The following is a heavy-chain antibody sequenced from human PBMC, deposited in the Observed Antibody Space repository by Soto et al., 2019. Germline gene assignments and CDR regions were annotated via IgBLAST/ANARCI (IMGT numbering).Heavy chain of an antibody. J-gene: IGHJ4*02. CDR3: ARGPSGQGIDY. Sequence: SETLSLTCAVYGGSFSGYYWSWIRQPPGKGLEWIGEINHSGSTNYNPSLKSRVTISVDTSKNQFSLKLSSVTAADTAVYYCARGPSGQGIDYWGQGTLVTVSS. D-gene: IGHD6-19*01. CDR2: INHSGST. CDR1: GGSFSGYY. V-gene: IGHV4-34*01.